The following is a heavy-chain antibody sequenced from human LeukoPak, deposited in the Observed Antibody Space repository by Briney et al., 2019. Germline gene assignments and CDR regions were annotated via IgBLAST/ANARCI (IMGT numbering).Heavy chain of an antibody. CDR1: GGTLSSYA. V-gene: IGHV1-69*05. D-gene: IGHD6-6*01. CDR3: ARRSSSSGGFDY. Sequence: SVKVSCKASGGTLSSYAISWVRQAPGQGLEWMGRIIPIFGTANYAQKFQGRVTITTDESTSTAYMELSSLRSEDTAVYYCARRSSSSGGFDYWGQGTLVTVSS. J-gene: IGHJ4*02. CDR2: IIPIFGTA.